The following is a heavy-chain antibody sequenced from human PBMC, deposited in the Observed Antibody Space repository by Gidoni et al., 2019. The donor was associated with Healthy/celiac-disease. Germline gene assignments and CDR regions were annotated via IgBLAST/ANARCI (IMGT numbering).Heavy chain of an antibody. Sequence: QVQLVQSGAEVKKPGASVKVSCKASGYTFTSYDINWVRQATGQGLEWMGWMNPNSGNTGYAQKFQGRVTMTRNTSISTAYMELSSLRSEDTAVYYCARGPPGYDFWSGYYPSWYYYYGMDVWGQGTTVTVSS. V-gene: IGHV1-8*01. CDR3: ARGPPGYDFWSGYYPSWYYYYGMDV. CDR2: MNPNSGNT. D-gene: IGHD3-3*01. J-gene: IGHJ6*02. CDR1: GYTFTSYD.